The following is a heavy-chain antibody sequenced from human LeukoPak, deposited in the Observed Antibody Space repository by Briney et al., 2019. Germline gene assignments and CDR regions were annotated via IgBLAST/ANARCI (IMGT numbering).Heavy chain of an antibody. Sequence: ASVKVSCKAPGYTFTSYGISWVRQAPGQGLEWMGWISAYNGNTNYAQKLQGRVTMTTDTSTSTAYMELRSLRSDDTAVYYCARAGAGMATIRFIGAFDIWGQGTMVTVSS. CDR1: GYTFTSYG. J-gene: IGHJ3*02. V-gene: IGHV1-18*01. D-gene: IGHD5-24*01. CDR2: ISAYNGNT. CDR3: ARAGAGMATIRFIGAFDI.